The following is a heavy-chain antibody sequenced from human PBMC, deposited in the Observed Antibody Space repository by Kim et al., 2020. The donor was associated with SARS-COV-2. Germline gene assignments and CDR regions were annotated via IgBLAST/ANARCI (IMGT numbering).Heavy chain of an antibody. Sequence: KFQGRVTIPADKSTSTAYMELSSLRSEDTAVYYCARDRTDGYNLLNAFDIWGQGTMVTVSS. V-gene: IGHV1-69*04. CDR3: ARDRTDGYNLLNAFDI. J-gene: IGHJ3*02. D-gene: IGHD3-9*01.